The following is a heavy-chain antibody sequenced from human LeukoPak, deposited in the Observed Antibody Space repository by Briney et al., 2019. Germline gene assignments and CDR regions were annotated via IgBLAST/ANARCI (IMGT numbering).Heavy chain of an antibody. CDR2: INHSGST. J-gene: IGHJ5*02. CDR3: ARGYSSSWYGYNWFDP. D-gene: IGHD6-13*01. CDR1: GGSFSGYY. Sequence: SETLSLTCAVYGGSFSGYYWSWIRQPLGKGLEWIGEINHSGSTNYNPSLKSRVTISVDTSKNQFSLKLSSVTAADTAVYYCARGYSSSWYGYNWFDPWGQGTLVTVSS. V-gene: IGHV4-34*01.